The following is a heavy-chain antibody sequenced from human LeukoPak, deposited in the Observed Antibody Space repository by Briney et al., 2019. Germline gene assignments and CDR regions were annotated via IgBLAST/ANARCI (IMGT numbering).Heavy chain of an antibody. CDR3: ARAISGGSPITASDY. J-gene: IGHJ4*02. D-gene: IGHD2-15*01. Sequence: ASVKVSCKASGYTFTGYYMSWVRQAPGQGLEWMGWINPNSDFTNFAQNFQGRVTMTSDTSISTAYMELSRLRSDDTAVYYCARAISGGSPITASDYWGQGTLVTVSS. CDR1: GYTFTGYY. CDR2: INPNSDFT. V-gene: IGHV1-2*02.